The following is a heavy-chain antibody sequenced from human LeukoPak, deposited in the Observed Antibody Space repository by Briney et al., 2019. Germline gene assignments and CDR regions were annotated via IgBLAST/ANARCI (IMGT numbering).Heavy chain of an antibody. CDR3: ARTSPLYSSGWYGAFDP. V-gene: IGHV4-59*01. Sequence: SETLSLTCTVSGGSISSYYWSWIRQPPGKGLEWLGYIYYSGSTNYNPSLKSRVTISVDTSKNQFSLRLSSVTAADTAVYYCARTSPLYSSGWYGAFDPWGQGTLDTVSS. CDR2: IYYSGST. J-gene: IGHJ5*02. CDR1: GGSISSYY. D-gene: IGHD6-19*01.